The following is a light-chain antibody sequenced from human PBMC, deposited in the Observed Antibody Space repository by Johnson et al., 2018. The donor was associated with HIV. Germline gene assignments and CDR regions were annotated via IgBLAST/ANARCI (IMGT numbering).Light chain of an antibody. CDR2: DNN. CDR1: SCDIGNNY. J-gene: IGLJ1*01. CDR3: GTWDTRLSAYV. V-gene: IGLV1-51*01. Sequence: QSVLTQPPSVSAAPGQKVTISCSGSSCDIGNNYVSCHQQFPGTAPKLLIYDNNKRSSGIPDRISGSKSGTSATLGITGLHTGDEADYDCGTWDTRLSAYVFATETKVTVL.